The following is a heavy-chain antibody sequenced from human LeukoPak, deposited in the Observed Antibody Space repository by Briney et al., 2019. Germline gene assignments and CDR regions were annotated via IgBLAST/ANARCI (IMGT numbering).Heavy chain of an antibody. CDR1: GGSFSGYY. J-gene: IGHJ6*03. D-gene: IGHD6-13*01. CDR3: ARGRYSSRYYYYMDV. CDR2: INHSGST. Sequence: SETLSLTCAVYGGSFSGYYWSWLRQPPGKGLEWIGEINHSGSTNYNPSLKSRVTISVDTSKNQFSLKLSSVTAADTAVYYCARGRYSSRYYYYMDVWGKGTTVTVSS. V-gene: IGHV4-34*01.